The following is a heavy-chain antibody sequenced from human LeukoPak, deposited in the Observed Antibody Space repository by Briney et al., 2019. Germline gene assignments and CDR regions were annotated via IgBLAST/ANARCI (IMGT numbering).Heavy chain of an antibody. D-gene: IGHD6-13*01. V-gene: IGHV3-30-3*01. CDR1: GFTFSMSA. Sequence: LPGGSLRLSCATSGFTFSMSAMHWVRLAPGKGLDWVAVISFDGGNKLYADSVKGRFSISRDNSKNTLYLQMNSLGLDDTAVYFCARGRAGIAAAGFDYWGQGTLVTVSS. CDR2: ISFDGGNK. CDR3: ARGRAGIAAAGFDY. J-gene: IGHJ4*02.